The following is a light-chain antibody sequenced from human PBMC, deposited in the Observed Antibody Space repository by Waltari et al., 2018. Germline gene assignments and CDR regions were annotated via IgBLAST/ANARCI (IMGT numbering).Light chain of an antibody. J-gene: IGKJ3*01. CDR3: QQYDNLPPFT. CDR1: QDIGNF. V-gene: IGKV1-33*01. Sequence: DIQMTQSPSSLSASVGDKVTITCQASQDIGNFLNWYQQKPGRAPKLLIYDASNLETGVPSRFIGSGSGTDFTFTVNSLQPEDFATYYCQQYDNLPPFTFGPGTKVEIK. CDR2: DAS.